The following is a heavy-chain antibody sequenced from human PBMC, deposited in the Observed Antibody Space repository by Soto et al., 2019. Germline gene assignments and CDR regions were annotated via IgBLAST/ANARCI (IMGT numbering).Heavy chain of an antibody. Sequence: GGSLRLSCAASGFTFSSYAMSWVRQAPGKGLEWVSAISGSGGRTYYADSVKGRFTISRDNSKNTLYLKMNSLRAEDTAVYYCAKDSPLGDYDEGVGYWGQGTLVTVSS. CDR2: ISGSGGRT. CDR1: GFTFSSYA. V-gene: IGHV3-23*01. CDR3: AKDSPLGDYDEGVGY. J-gene: IGHJ4*02. D-gene: IGHD4-17*01.